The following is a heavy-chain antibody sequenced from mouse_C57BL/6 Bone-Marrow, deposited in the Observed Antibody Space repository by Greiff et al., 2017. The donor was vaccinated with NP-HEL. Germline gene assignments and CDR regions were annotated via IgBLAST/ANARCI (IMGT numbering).Heavy chain of an antibody. J-gene: IGHJ3*01. CDR1: GFTFSSYA. CDR3: ARIRRFAY. Sequence: EVKLEESGGGLVKPGGSLKLSCAASGFTFSSYAMSWVRQTPEKRLEWVATISDGGSYTYYPDNVKGRFTISRDNAKNNLYLQMSHLKSEDTAMYYCARIRRFAYWGQGTLVTVSA. CDR2: ISDGGSYT. V-gene: IGHV5-4*03.